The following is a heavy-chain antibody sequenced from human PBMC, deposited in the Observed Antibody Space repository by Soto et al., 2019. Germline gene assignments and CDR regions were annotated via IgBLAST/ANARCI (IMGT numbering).Heavy chain of an antibody. V-gene: IGHV3-53*01. D-gene: IGHD3-22*01. J-gene: IGHJ2*01. CDR1: GFTVSSNY. Sequence: EVQLVESGGGLIQPGGSLRLSCEASGFTVSSNYMSWVRQAPGKGLEWVSVIYSGCTTYHADSVNGRFTIARDNSKNTVYLQMYSLRAEDTAVFFCAIDAYYDGGGYDYGGWYFDLWGRGTLVTVSS. CDR2: IYSGCTT. CDR3: AIDAYYDGGGYDYGGWYFDL.